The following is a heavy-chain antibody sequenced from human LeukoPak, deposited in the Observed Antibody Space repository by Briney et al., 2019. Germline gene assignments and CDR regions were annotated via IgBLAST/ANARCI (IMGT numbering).Heavy chain of an antibody. J-gene: IGHJ4*02. CDR1: GYTFTNYY. D-gene: IGHD3-22*01. CDR3: AREPRADYDSSGYLDY. CDR2: INPSGGST. Sequence: ASVKVSCKASGYTFTNYYIHWVRQAPGQGLEWMAIINPSGGSTSYAQKFQGRVTIATDESTSTAYMELSSLRSEDTAVYYCAREPRADYDSSGYLDYWGQGTLVTVSS. V-gene: IGHV1-46*01.